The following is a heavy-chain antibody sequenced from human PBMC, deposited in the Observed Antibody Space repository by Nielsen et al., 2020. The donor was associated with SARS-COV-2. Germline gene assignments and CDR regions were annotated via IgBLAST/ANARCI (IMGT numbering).Heavy chain of an antibody. CDR2: INPNSGGT. D-gene: IGHD6-19*01. J-gene: IGHJ4*02. CDR1: GYTFTDYY. V-gene: IGHV1-2*05. Sequence: ASVKVSCKASGYTFTDYYMHWVRQAPGQGLEWMGRINPNSGGTNYAQKFQGRVIMTRDTSISTAYMELSRLRSDDTVVYYCARDISSGWTMGYWGQGTLVTVSS. CDR3: ARDISSGWTMGY.